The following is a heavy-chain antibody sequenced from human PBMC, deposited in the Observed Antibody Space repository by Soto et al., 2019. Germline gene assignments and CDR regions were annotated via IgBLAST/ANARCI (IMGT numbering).Heavy chain of an antibody. Sequence: EVQLVDSGGGLVQPGGSLRLSCAASGFTVSSSYMDWVRQAPGKGLEWVSVIYTDGTIYYADSVKGRFTVSRDNSKHTRHLQMNSMRAEDTAVYYCAREGRDFFNSRDALDIWGQGTMVSVSS. D-gene: IGHD2-15*01. V-gene: IGHV3-66*01. CDR2: IYTDGTI. J-gene: IGHJ3*02. CDR1: GFTVSSSY. CDR3: AREGRDFFNSRDALDI.